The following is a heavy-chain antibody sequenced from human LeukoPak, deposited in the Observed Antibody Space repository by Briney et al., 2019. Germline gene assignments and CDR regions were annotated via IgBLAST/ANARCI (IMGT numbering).Heavy chain of an antibody. Sequence: GASVKVSCKASGYTFTSYDINWVRQATGQGLEWMGWMNPNSGNTGYAQKFQGRVTMTRNTSISTAYMELSSLRSEDTAVYYCARGLVAATSRDYYYYGMDVWGQGTTVTDSS. J-gene: IGHJ6*02. CDR1: GYTFTSYD. CDR3: ARGLVAATSRDYYYYGMDV. V-gene: IGHV1-8*01. D-gene: IGHD2-15*01. CDR2: MNPNSGNT.